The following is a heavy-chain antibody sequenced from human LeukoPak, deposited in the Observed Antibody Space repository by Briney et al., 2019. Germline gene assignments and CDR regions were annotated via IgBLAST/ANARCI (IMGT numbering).Heavy chain of an antibody. CDR1: GGSISSGGYY. V-gene: IGHV4-31*01. CDR3: ARAPGVLRYFDWPLTFDY. J-gene: IGHJ4*02. Sequence: SETLSLTCTVSGGSISSGGYYWSWIRQHPGKGVEWIGYIYYSGSTYYNPSRKSLVTISVDTSKNQFSLKLSSVTAADTAVYYCARAPGVLRYFDWPLTFDYWGQGTLVTVSS. D-gene: IGHD3-9*01. CDR2: IYYSGST.